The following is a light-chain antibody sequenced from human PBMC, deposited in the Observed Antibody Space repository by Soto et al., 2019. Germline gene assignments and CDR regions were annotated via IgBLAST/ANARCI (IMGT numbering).Light chain of an antibody. Sequence: EIVMTQSPATLSVSPGERATLSCRASQSVSSNLAWYQQKPGQAPRLLIYGASTRDTGIPARFSGSGSGTEFTLTISSLKSEDFAVYYCQQYNNWPRITFGPGTKV. CDR1: QSVSSN. CDR2: GAS. CDR3: QQYNNWPRIT. V-gene: IGKV3-15*01. J-gene: IGKJ3*01.